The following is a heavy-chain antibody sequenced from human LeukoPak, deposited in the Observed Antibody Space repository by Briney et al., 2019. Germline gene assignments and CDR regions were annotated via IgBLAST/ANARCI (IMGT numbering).Heavy chain of an antibody. J-gene: IGHJ4*02. CDR3: ARQDYGDYPDY. CDR2: IYYIGST. Sequence: SETLSLTCTVSGYSISSGYYWGWIRQPPGKGLEWIGSIYYIGSTYYNPPLNSRVTISVDTSKNQFSLKLSSVTAADTAVYYCARQDYGDYPDYWGQGTLVTVSS. CDR1: GYSISSGYY. D-gene: IGHD4-17*01. V-gene: IGHV4-38-2*02.